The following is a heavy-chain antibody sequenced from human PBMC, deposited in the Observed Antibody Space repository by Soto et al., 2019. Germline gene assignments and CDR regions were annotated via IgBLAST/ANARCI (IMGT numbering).Heavy chain of an antibody. CDR3: ARAGGELEFDY. CDR2: IYYSGSP. D-gene: IGHD1-1*01. V-gene: IGHV4-59*01. J-gene: IGHJ4*02. Sequence: QVQLQESGPGLVKPSETLSLTCTVSGGSISSYYWNWIRQPPGKRLEWIGYIYYSGSPHYTPSLNSRFTSSVDTSKTQVSLKLRSVTAADTAIYCCARAGGELEFDYWGQGTLVTVSS. CDR1: GGSISSYY.